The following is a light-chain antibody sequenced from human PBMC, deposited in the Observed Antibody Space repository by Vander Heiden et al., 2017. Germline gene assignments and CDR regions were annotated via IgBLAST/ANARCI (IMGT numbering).Light chain of an antibody. CDR2: GAS. CDR3: QQYNNWPPWT. V-gene: IGKV3-15*01. J-gene: IGKJ1*01. CDR1: QSVSSN. Sequence: ELVMPQSPATLSVSPGERATLSCRASQSVSSNLAWYQQKPGQPPRLLIYGASTRTTGIPARFSGSGSGTEFTLTISSLQSEDFAVYYCQQYNNWPPWTFGQGTKVEIK.